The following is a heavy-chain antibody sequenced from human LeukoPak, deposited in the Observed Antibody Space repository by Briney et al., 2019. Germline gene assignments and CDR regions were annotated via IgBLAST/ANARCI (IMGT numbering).Heavy chain of an antibody. J-gene: IGHJ4*02. Sequence: GGSLRLSCAASGFTFSSYAMSWVRQAPGKGLEWVSAISGSGGSTYYADSVKGRFTISRDNSKNTLYLQMNSLRAEDTAVYYCAKDLKWLVLNYLDYWGQGTLVTVSS. CDR1: GFTFSSYA. D-gene: IGHD6-19*01. CDR3: AKDLKWLVLNYLDY. CDR2: ISGSGGST. V-gene: IGHV3-23*01.